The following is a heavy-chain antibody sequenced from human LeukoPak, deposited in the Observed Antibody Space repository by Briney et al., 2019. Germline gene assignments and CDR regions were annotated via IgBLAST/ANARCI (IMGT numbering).Heavy chain of an antibody. CDR1: GFTFSSYW. Sequence: GGSLRLSCAASGFTFSSYWMAWVRQAPGKGLEWVANIKGDESARHQADSVKGRFTISRDNTSNSLYLQMTNLRGDDPAVYYFSRDVVGSLDFWGQETLVSVS. CDR3: SRDVVGSLDF. CDR2: IKGDESAR. D-gene: IGHD1-26*01. J-gene: IGHJ4*02. V-gene: IGHV3-7*01.